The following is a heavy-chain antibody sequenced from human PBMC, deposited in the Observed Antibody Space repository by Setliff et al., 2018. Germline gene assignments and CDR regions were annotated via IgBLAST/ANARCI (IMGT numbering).Heavy chain of an antibody. CDR3: ARDGPYYCKCGNCYDL. J-gene: IGHJ4*02. V-gene: IGHV4-38-2*02. Sequence: KPSETLSLTCTVSGLPISIGYYWGWIRQSPEKGLEWIGSVFHSGITSYNPSLKSRVTISVDTSKNQFFLELRSVTAADTAVYYCARDGPYYCKCGNCYDLWGQGALVTVSS. CDR1: GLPISIGYY. CDR2: VFHSGIT. D-gene: IGHD2-15*01.